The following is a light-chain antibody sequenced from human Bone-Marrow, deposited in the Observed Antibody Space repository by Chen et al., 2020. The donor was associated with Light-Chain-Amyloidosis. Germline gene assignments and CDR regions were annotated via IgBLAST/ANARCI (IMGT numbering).Light chain of an antibody. Sequence: QSVLTQPPSASGTPGQRVSISCSGSNSNIGGNPVNWYQQFPGTAPKLLLYSDAQRPLGVPDRFSGSKSGTSASLAISGLQSDDEADYYCAAWDDSLNSYVFGAGTQVTVL. CDR1: NSNIGGNP. CDR3: AAWDDSLNSYV. J-gene: IGLJ1*01. CDR2: SDA. V-gene: IGLV1-44*01.